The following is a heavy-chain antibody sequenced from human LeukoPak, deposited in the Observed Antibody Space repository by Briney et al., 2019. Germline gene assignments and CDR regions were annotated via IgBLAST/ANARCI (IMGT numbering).Heavy chain of an antibody. J-gene: IGHJ3*02. V-gene: IGHV4-59*01. Sequence: SETLSLTCTVSSSSISRYYWSWIRQPPGKGLDWIGYIYYTGSTYYNPSLKSRISISLDTSKNQFSLKLNSVTAADTAVYYCARKSVAVRDAFDIWGQGTMVTISS. CDR3: ARKSVAVRDAFDI. CDR1: SSSISRYY. D-gene: IGHD6-19*01. CDR2: IYYTGST.